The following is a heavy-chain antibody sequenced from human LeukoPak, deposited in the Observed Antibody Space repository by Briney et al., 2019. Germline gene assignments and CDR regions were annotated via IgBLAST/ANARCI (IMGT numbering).Heavy chain of an antibody. CDR2: IKQDGSEK. CDR3: ARSGLYSSSWYPNY. D-gene: IGHD6-13*01. J-gene: IGHJ4*02. V-gene: IGHV3-7*01. CDR1: GFTFSSYW. Sequence: GGSLRLSCAASGFTFSSYWMNWVRQAPGKGLEWVANIKQDGSEKYYVDSVKGRFTISRDNAKNSLYLQMNSLRAEDTALYYCARSGLYSSSWYPNYWGQGTLVSVSS.